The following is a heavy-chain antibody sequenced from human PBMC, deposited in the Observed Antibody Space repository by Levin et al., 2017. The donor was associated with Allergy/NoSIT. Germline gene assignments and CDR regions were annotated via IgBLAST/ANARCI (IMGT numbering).Heavy chain of an antibody. CDR2: IYYSGST. Sequence: SETLSLTCTVSGGSISSSSYYWGWIRQPPGKGLEWIGSIYYSGSTYYNPSLKSRVTISVDTSKNQFSLKLSSVTAADTAVYYCARQGWHVAATGDFDYWGQGTLVTVSS. CDR1: GGSISSSSYY. J-gene: IGHJ4*02. CDR3: ARQGWHVAATGDFDY. V-gene: IGHV4-39*01. D-gene: IGHD6-19*01.